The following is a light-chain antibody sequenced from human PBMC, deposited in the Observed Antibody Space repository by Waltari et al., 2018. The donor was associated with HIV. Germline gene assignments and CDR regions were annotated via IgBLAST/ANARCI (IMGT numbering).Light chain of an antibody. CDR3: QFQDSNLSGLV. J-gene: IGLJ2*01. Sequence: HSVLTQPPSVSGAPGQKVTISCTGGRSNIGASYDVHWYHQVPRTSPRLLIHGNNNTPSGGPDRFSAAWSGTSASLAITGVQDEDEDDYYCQFQDSNLSGLVFGGGTKLTVL. V-gene: IGLV1-40*01. CDR2: GNN. CDR1: RSNIGASYD.